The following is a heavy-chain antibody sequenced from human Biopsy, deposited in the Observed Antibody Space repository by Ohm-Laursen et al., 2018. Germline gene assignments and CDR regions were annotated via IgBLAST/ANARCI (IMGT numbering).Heavy chain of an antibody. D-gene: IGHD4-17*01. CDR2: IDSSAAST. CDR3: ASDLNGDPSAFDY. J-gene: IGHJ4*02. V-gene: IGHV3-53*01. Sequence: GSLRLSCAASGFSVNDNYMSWVRQAPGKGLDWVSSIDSSAASTFYADSVKGRFTISRDNSKNTLFLQMNSLRAADTAIYYCASDLNGDPSAFDYWGQGTPVTVSS. CDR1: GFSVNDNY.